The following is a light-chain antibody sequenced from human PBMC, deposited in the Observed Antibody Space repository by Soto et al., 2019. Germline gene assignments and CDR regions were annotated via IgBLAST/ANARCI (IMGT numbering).Light chain of an antibody. CDR2: GAT. CDR3: HQYGRSPPT. J-gene: IGKJ4*01. Sequence: EIVLTQSPGTLSLSPGERVSLSCRASQSVSTNFLAWYQQKPGPPPMLLIYGATSRATGIPDRFSGSGSGTDFTLTISRLEPEDFALYHCHQYGRSPPTFGGGTNLEIK. V-gene: IGKV3-20*01. CDR1: QSVSTNF.